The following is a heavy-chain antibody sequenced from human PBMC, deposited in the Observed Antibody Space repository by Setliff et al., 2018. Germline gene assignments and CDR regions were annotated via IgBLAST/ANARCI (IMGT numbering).Heavy chain of an antibody. D-gene: IGHD1-26*01. CDR2: SHTYGSP. J-gene: IGHJ3*02. Sequence: SETLSLTCTVSGGSFNGYYLTWIRQPPGKGLEWIGYSHTYGSPNYSPSLRSRVSMSIDTSKNQFSLRLNSLTAADTAVYYCARGGGRIRQLGATGVHTFDIWGQGTVVTVSS. V-gene: IGHV4-4*08. CDR1: GGSFNGYY. CDR3: ARGGGRIRQLGATGVHTFDI.